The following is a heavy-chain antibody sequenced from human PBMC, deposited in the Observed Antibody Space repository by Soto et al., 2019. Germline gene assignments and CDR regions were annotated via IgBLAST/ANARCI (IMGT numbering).Heavy chain of an antibody. CDR2: IWYDGSNK. J-gene: IGHJ5*02. D-gene: IGHD2-15*01. Sequence: GGSLRLSCAASGFTFSSYGMHWVRQAPGKGLEWVAVIWYDGSNKYYADSVKGRFTISRDNSKNTLYLQMNSLRAEDTAVYYCARDGLTYCSGGSCYGTGWLDPWGQGTLVTVS. CDR3: ARDGLTYCSGGSCYGTGWLDP. V-gene: IGHV3-33*01. CDR1: GFTFSSYG.